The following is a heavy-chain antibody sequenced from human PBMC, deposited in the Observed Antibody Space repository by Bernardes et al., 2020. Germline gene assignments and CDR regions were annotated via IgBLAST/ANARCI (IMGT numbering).Heavy chain of an antibody. D-gene: IGHD4-4*01. CDR2: IKSDGTT. Sequence: GGSLRLSCAASGFTVTSHHMSWVRQAPGKGLEWVSIIKSDGTTNYADSVKGRVVISRDISSNILYLQLNSLRTEDTAIYYCVRDVGGDGYSKFDYWGQGTLVTVSS. CDR1: GFTVTSHH. CDR3: VRDVGGDGYSKFDY. V-gene: IGHV3-66*01. J-gene: IGHJ4*02.